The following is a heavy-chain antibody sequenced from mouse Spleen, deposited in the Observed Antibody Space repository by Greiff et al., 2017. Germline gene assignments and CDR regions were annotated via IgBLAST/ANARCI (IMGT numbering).Heavy chain of an antibody. V-gene: IGHV1-53*01. CDR2: INPSNGGT. CDR3: ARFAYSKWPAWFAY. D-gene: IGHD2-5*01. CDR1: GYTFTSYW. Sequence: VQLQQPGTELVKPGASVKLSCKASGYTFTSYWMHWVKQRPGQGLVWIGNINPSNGGTNYNEKFKSKATLTADKSSSTAYMQLSSLTSEDSAVYGCARFAYSKWPAWFAYWGQGTLGTVSA. J-gene: IGHJ3*01.